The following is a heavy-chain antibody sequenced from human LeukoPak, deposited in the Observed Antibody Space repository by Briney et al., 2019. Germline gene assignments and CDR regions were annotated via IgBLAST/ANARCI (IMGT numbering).Heavy chain of an antibody. CDR2: IKFDGSQT. CDR3: ARRKGYFGASGDNYYLDF. V-gene: IGHV3-7*01. D-gene: IGHD3-10*01. Sequence: GGSLILSCTASDFSFSNYWMTWVRQAPGKGLEWVANIKFDGSQTYYVDSVKGRFTVSRDNAKDSLYLLMNNLRADDTAVYYCARRKGYFGASGDNYYLDFWGKGTPVSVSS. J-gene: IGHJ6*03. CDR1: DFSFSNYW.